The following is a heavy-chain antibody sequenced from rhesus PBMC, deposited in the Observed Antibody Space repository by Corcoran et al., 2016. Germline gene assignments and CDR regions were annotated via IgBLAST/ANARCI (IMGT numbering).Heavy chain of an antibody. J-gene: IGHJ4*01. D-gene: IGHD2-2*01. CDR2: IRGRGGTT. V-gene: IGHV4-160*01. CDR1: GGPIMNNY. Sequence: QVQLQESGPGLVKASETLSLTCAVSGGPIMNNYWNWIRQPPGKGLVWIGRIRGRGGTTSYHPSLKSRVTISTDTSKNQFSLKLTSVTAADTAIYFCARMEDRSDWPGFDSWGQGILVTVSS. CDR3: ARMEDRSDWPGFDS.